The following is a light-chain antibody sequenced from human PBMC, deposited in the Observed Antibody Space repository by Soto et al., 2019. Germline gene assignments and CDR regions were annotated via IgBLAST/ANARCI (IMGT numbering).Light chain of an antibody. CDR2: GAS. CDR1: QSVSRDF. CDR3: QKFGFSSYT. Sequence: EIVLTQSPGTLSLSPGERATLSCGASQSVSRDFLAWYQQKPGQAPRLLIYGASKRATGIPDRFSGSGSGTAFTLTNSILEPEDYAVYYCQKFGFSSYTFGQGTRLDIK. V-gene: IGKV3-20*01. J-gene: IGKJ2*01.